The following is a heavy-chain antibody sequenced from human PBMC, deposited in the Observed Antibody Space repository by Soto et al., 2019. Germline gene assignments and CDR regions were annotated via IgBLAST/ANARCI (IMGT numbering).Heavy chain of an antibody. D-gene: IGHD5-18*01. Sequence: SVKVSCKASGGTFSRYAISWVRQAPGQGLEWMGEIIPSFGTANYAQKFQGRVTITADESTSTAYMELSSLRSEDTAVYYCARGGYSYGLQYDFDDWGQGTLVTVSS. V-gene: IGHV1-69*13. CDR2: IIPSFGTA. CDR1: GGTFSRYA. CDR3: ARGGYSYGLQYDFDD. J-gene: IGHJ4*02.